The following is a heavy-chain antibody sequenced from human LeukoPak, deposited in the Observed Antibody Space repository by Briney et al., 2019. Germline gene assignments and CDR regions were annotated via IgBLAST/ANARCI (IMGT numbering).Heavy chain of an antibody. D-gene: IGHD3-22*01. CDR2: IKSKTDGGTT. Sequence: GGSLRLSCAASGFTFSNAWMNWVRQAPGKGLEWAGRIKSKTDGGTTDYAAPVKGRFTISRDDSKNTLYLQMNSLKTEDTAVYYCSTTYYYDSSEGYWGQGTLVTVSS. CDR1: GFTFSNAW. V-gene: IGHV3-15*07. CDR3: STTYYYDSSEGY. J-gene: IGHJ4*02.